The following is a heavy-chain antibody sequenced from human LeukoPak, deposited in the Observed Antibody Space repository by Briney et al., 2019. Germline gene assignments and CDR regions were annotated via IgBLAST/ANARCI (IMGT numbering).Heavy chain of an antibody. CDR3: ARSFYGSGERGRRPFDY. V-gene: IGHV3-21*04. Sequence: KPGGSLRLSCAASGFTFSSYSMNWVRQAPGKGLEWVSSISSSSSYIYYADSVKGRFTISRDNSKNTLYLQMNSLRAEDTAVYYCARSFYGSGERGRRPFDYWGQGTLVTVSS. CDR2: ISSSSSYI. CDR1: GFTFSSYS. J-gene: IGHJ4*02. D-gene: IGHD3-10*01.